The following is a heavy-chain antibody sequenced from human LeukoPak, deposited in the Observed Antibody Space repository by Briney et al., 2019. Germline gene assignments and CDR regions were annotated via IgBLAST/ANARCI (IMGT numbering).Heavy chain of an antibody. CDR2: IYYSGST. CDR3: ARGYSGTYGRFDY. J-gene: IGHJ4*02. CDR1: GGSISSYY. D-gene: IGHD1-26*01. V-gene: IGHV4-59*01. Sequence: SETLSLTCTVSGGSISSYYWSWIRQPPGKGLEWIGYIYYSGSTSYNPSLKSRVTISVDTSKNQFSLKLSSVTAADTAVYYCARGYSGTYGRFDYWGQGTLVTVSS.